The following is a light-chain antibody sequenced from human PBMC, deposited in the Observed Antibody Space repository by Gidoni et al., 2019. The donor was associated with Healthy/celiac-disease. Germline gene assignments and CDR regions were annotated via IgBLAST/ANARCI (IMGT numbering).Light chain of an antibody. V-gene: IGKV3-20*01. CDR2: GAS. J-gene: IGKJ1*01. Sequence: SQSVSSSYLAWYQQIPGQPPRLLIYGASSRATGIPDRFSGSGSGTDFTLTISRLEPEDFAVYYCQQYGSSPWTFGEGTKVEIK. CDR3: QQYGSSPWT. CDR1: QSVSSSY.